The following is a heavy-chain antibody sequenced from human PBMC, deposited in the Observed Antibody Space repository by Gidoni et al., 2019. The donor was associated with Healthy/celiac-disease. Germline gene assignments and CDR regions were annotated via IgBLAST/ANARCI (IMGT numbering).Heavy chain of an antibody. V-gene: IGHV1-2*02. J-gene: IGHJ4*02. D-gene: IGHD2-2*02. CDR1: GYTFTGYY. Sequence: QVQLVQSGAEVKKPGASVKVSCKASGYTFTGYYMHWVRQAPGQGLEWMGWINPNSGGTNYAQKFQGRVTMTRDTSISTAYMELSRLRSDDTAVYYCAREMGDIVVVPAAIPLVDYWGQGTLVTVSS. CDR3: AREMGDIVVVPAAIPLVDY. CDR2: INPNSGGT.